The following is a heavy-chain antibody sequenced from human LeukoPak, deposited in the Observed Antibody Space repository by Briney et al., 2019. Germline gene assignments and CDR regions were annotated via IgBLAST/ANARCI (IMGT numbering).Heavy chain of an antibody. CDR1: GFTFDDYG. CDR2: ISSDSRYI. Sequence: GGSLRLSCAASGFTFDDYGMNWVRQAPGEGLDWVSSISSDSRYILYADSLKGRFTISRDNAKNSLYLQMNSLRAEDTALYYCARGPNGAFDIWGQGTMVTVSS. V-gene: IGHV3-21*01. CDR3: ARGPNGAFDI. J-gene: IGHJ3*02. D-gene: IGHD4/OR15-4a*01.